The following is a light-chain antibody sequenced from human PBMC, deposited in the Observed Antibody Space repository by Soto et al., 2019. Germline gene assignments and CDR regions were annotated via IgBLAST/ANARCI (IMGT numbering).Light chain of an antibody. CDR3: SSYAGSNKWV. Sequence: QSALTQPASVSGSPGQSITISCTGTSSDVGSYNLVSWYQQHPGKAPKLMIYEGSKRPSGVSNRFSGSKSGNTASLTISGLQAEDEADYYCSSYAGSNKWVFGTGTKLTVL. CDR1: SSDVGSYNL. V-gene: IGLV2-14*02. J-gene: IGLJ1*01. CDR2: EGS.